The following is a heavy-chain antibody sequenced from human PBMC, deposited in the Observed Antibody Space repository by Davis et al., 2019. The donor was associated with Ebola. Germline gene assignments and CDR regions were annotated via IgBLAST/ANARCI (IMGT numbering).Heavy chain of an antibody. CDR2: INSNSGDT. CDR1: GYTFTNYY. J-gene: IGHJ6*04. Sequence: ASVKVSCKASGYTFTNYYMHWVRQAPGQGLEWMGRINSNSGDTNYAQRFQGRVTMTRDTSISTVYMELSRLRSDDTAVYYCARDAITMIGNYYYYGVDVWGKGTTVTVPS. V-gene: IGHV1-2*06. CDR3: ARDAITMIGNYYYYGVDV. D-gene: IGHD3-22*01.